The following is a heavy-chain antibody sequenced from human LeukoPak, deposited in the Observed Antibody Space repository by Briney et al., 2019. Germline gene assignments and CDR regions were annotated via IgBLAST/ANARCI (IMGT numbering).Heavy chain of an antibody. CDR3: ARTPCSTAINGGSCYVRKPVGDY. Sequence: GASVKVSCKASGYTFTSYYMHWVRQAPGQGLEWMGIINPSGGSTSYAQKFQGRVTMTRDMSTSTVYMELSRLRSDDTAVYYCARTPCSTAINGGSCYVRKPVGDYWGQGTLVTVSS. V-gene: IGHV1-46*01. CDR1: GYTFTSYY. CDR2: INPSGGST. D-gene: IGHD2-15*01. J-gene: IGHJ4*02.